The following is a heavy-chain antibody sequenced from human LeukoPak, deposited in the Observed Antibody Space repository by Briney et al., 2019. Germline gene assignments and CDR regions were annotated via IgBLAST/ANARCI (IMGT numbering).Heavy chain of an antibody. Sequence: GGSLRLSCAASGFTFSSYSMNWVRQAPGKGLEWVSSISSSSSYIYYADSVKGRFTISRDNAKNSLYLQMNSLGAEDTAVYYCARGSIGDAFDIWGQGTMVTVSS. J-gene: IGHJ3*02. D-gene: IGHD2/OR15-2a*01. CDR2: ISSSSSYI. CDR1: GFTFSSYS. V-gene: IGHV3-21*01. CDR3: ARGSIGDAFDI.